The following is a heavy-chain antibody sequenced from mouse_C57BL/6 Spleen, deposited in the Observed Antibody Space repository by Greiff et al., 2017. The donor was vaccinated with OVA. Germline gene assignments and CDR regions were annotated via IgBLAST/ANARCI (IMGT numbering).Heavy chain of an antibody. CDR3: AREEIITTVVADY. CDR1: GYTFTSYG. Sequence: QVQLKESGAELARPGASVKLSCKASGYTFTSYGISWVKQRTGQGLEWIGEIYPRSGNTYYNEKFKGKATLTADKSSSTAYMELRSLTSEDSAVYFCAREEIITTVVADYWGQGTTLTVSS. J-gene: IGHJ2*01. D-gene: IGHD1-1*01. CDR2: IYPRSGNT. V-gene: IGHV1-81*01.